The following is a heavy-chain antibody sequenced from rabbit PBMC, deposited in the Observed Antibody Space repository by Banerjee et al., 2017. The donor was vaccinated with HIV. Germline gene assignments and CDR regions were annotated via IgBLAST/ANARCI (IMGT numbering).Heavy chain of an antibody. CDR3: ARGSDNSYYSFKL. V-gene: IGHV1S45*01. Sequence: QEQLVESGGGLVQPEGSLTLTCTASGFSFSSSQYMCWVRQAPGKGLEWIACIYVGYSGYTYYASWAKGRFTISKTSSTTVTLQMTSLTAADTATYFCARGSDNSYYSFKLWGPGTLVTVS. CDR2: IYVGYSGYT. CDR1: GFSFSSSQY. J-gene: IGHJ4*01. D-gene: IGHD8-1*01.